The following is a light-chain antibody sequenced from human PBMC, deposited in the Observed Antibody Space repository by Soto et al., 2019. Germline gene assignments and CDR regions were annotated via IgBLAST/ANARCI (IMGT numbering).Light chain of an antibody. J-gene: IGKJ4*01. CDR1: QSVSSSY. Sequence: EIVMTQSPATVSVSPGERATLSCRASQSVSSSYLAWYQQKPGQAPRLLIYGASSRATGIPDRFSGSGSGTDFTLTISSLQAEDVAVYYCQQYYSSPLTFGGGTKVDIK. CDR3: QQYYSSPLT. CDR2: GAS. V-gene: IGKV3-20*01.